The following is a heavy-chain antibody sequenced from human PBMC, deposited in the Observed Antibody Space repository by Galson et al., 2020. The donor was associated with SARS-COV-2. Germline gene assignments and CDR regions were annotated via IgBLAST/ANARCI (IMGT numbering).Heavy chain of an antibody. V-gene: IGHV4-59*01. D-gene: IGHD1-26*01. Sequence: SETLSLTCTVSGGSISSYYWSWIRQSPGKGLEWIGYIYYSGSTNYNPSLKSRVTISVDTSKNQFSLKLSSVTAADTAVYYCARYAVETGATQVSDYYFDYWGQGTLVTVSS. CDR1: GGSISSYY. J-gene: IGHJ4*02. CDR2: IYYSGST. CDR3: ARYAVETGATQVSDYYFDY.